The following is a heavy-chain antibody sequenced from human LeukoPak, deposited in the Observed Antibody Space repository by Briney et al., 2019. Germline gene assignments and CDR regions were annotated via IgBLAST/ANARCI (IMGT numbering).Heavy chain of an antibody. V-gene: IGHV4-4*07. J-gene: IGHJ5*02. Sequence: SETLSLTCTVSGGSISSYYWSWIRQPAGKGLEWIGRIYTSGSTNYNPSLKSRVVISIDTSKNQFSLALTSVTPADTAVYYCARVVRGVVTSNWFDPWGQGTLVSVSS. CDR1: GGSISSYY. CDR3: ARVVRGVVTSNWFDP. D-gene: IGHD2-21*02. CDR2: IYTSGST.